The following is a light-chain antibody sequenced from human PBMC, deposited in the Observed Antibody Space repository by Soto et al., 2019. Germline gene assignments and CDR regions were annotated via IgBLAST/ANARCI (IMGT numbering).Light chain of an antibody. CDR2: DVS. CDR1: SSDVGGYNY. Sequence: QPVLTQPRSVSGSPGQSVTISCTGTSSDVGGYNYVSWYQQHPGKAPKLMISDVSKRPSGVPDRFSGSKSVNTASLTISGLQAEDEADYYCCSYAGSLYVFGTGTKVTVL. J-gene: IGLJ1*01. V-gene: IGLV2-11*01. CDR3: CSYAGSLYV.